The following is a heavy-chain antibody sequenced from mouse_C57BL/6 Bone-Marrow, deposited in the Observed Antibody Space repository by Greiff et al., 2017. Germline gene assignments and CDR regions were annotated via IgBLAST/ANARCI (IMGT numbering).Heavy chain of an antibody. J-gene: IGHJ1*03. V-gene: IGHV2-9-1*01. CDR1: GFSLTSYA. CDR2: IWTGGGT. D-gene: IGHD2-9*01. Sequence: VQGVESGPGLVAPSQSLSITCTVSGFSLTSYAISWVRQPPGKGLEWLGVIWTGGGTNYNSALKSRLSISKDNSKSQVFLKMNSLQTDDTARYYCARNPSMVAYWYFDVWGTGTTVTVSS. CDR3: ARNPSMVAYWYFDV.